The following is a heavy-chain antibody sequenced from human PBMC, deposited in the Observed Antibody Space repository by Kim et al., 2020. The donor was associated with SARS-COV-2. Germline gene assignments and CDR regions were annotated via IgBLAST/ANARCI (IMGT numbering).Heavy chain of an antibody. CDR1: GFTFSSYA. J-gene: IGHJ4*02. D-gene: IGHD6-25*01. Sequence: GGSLRLSCAASGFTFSSYAMSWVRRAPGKGLEWVSVISSSGHVTLYTDSVKGRFTISRDNSRSTLYLQMNSLRAEDTATYYCAKASPSAASKKYFDYWGQVTLVAVSS. CDR2: ISSSGHVT. CDR3: AKASPSAASKKYFDY. V-gene: IGHV3-23*01.